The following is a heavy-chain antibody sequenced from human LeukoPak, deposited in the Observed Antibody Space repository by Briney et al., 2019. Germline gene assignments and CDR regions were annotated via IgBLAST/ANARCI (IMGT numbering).Heavy chain of an antibody. Sequence: PGGSLRLSCAASGFTFNSYWMHWVRQAPGEGLVWVSRINGDGTKTEYADPVKGRFTISRDNAKSTLYLQMNSLRGEDTAIYHCARQDILTAFYGVDSWGQGTLVTVSS. V-gene: IGHV3-74*01. CDR2: INGDGTKT. D-gene: IGHD3-9*01. J-gene: IGHJ4*02. CDR1: GFTFNSYW. CDR3: ARQDILTAFYGVDS.